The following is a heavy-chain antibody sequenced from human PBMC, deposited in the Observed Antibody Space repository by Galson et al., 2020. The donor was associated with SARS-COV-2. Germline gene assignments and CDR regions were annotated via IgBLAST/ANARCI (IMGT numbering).Heavy chain of an antibody. D-gene: IGHD1-26*01. CDR1: GFRFTASA. J-gene: IGHJ4*02. CDR2: IVVGSGKT. CDR3: AAFVGNNPAY. V-gene: IGHV1-58*01. Sequence: SVKVSCTTSGFRFTASAVQWVRQARGQRLEWIGWIVVGSGKTHYAQKFQERVTITRDMSTTTAYMELTSLRSEDTAVYYCAAFVGNNPAYWGQGTLVSVSS.